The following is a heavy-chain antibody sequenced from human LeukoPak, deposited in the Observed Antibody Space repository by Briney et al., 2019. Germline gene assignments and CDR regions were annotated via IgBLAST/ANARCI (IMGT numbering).Heavy chain of an antibody. D-gene: IGHD3-22*01. J-gene: IGHJ5*02. CDR1: GGSISSGGYY. V-gene: IGHV4-31*03. Sequence: SETLSLTCTVSGGSISSGGYYWSWIRQHPGKGLEWIGYISYSGSTYYNPSLKSRVTISVDTSKNQFSLKLSSVTAADTAVYYCARGPGSGYYRLNWFDPWGQGTLVTVSS. CDR2: ISYSGST. CDR3: ARGPGSGYYRLNWFDP.